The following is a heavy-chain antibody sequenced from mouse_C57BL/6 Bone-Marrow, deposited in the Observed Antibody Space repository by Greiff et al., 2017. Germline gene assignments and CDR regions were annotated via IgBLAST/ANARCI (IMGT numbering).Heavy chain of an antibody. Sequence: QVQLQQPGAELVRPGTSVKLSCKASGYTFTSYWMHWVKQRPGQGLEWIGVIDPSDSYTNYNQKFKGKATLTVDTSSSTADMQLSSLTSEDSAVYYCARDGPAAWFAYWGQGTLGTGSA. CDR2: IDPSDSYT. CDR3: ARDGPAAWFAY. D-gene: IGHD2-3*01. CDR1: GYTFTSYW. V-gene: IGHV1-59*01. J-gene: IGHJ3*01.